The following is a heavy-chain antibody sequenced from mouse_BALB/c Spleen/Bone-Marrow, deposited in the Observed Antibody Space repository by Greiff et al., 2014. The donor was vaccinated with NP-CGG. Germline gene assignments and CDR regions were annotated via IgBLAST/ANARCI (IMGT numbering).Heavy chain of an antibody. CDR3: ARAKRYGEMDY. CDR2: TYPGDGDT. CDR1: GYTFTSYW. V-gene: IGHV1-87*01. D-gene: IGHD2-14*01. J-gene: IGHJ4*01. Sequence: QVQLKESGAELARPGASVKLSCKASGYTFTSYWMQWVKQRPGQGLEWIGATYPGDGDTRFTQKFKGKATLTADKSSSTAYMQLSSLASEDSAVYYCARAKRYGEMDYWGQGTSVTVSS.